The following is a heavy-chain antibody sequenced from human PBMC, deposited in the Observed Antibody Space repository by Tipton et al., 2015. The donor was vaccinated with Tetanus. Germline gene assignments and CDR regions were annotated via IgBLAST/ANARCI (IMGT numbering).Heavy chain of an antibody. V-gene: IGHV3-23*01. CDR3: AKDCITGICYPEH. CDR2: ISSTGGKT. J-gene: IGHJ4*02. Sequence: SLRLSCAASGFPFSSSAVSWVRQTPGRGLEWVSTISSTGGKTYYADSVKGRFTISRDNSKNTQFLQLDSLRVEDTAIYFCAKDCITGICYPEHWGQGTLVTVSS. D-gene: IGHD2-8*01. CDR1: GFPFSSSA.